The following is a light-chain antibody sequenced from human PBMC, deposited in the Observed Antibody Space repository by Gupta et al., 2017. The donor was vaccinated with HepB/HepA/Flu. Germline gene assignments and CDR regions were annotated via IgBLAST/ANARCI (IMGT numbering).Light chain of an antibody. V-gene: IGKV3-20*01. CDR1: QSVSSSY. J-gene: IGKJ2*04. CDR3: QQYGSSPLCS. Sequence: EIVLTQSPGTLSLSPVERATLSCRASQSVSSSYLAWYQQKPGQAPRLHIYGASSRATGIPDRFSGSGSGTDFTLTISRLEPEDFAVYYCQQYGSSPLCSFGQGTKLEIK. CDR2: GAS.